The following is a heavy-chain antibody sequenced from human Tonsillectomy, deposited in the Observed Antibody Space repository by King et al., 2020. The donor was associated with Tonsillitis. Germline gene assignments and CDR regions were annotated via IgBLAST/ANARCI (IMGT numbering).Heavy chain of an antibody. D-gene: IGHD6-19*01. CDR2: INWNSGSI. V-gene: IGHV3-9*01. J-gene: IGHJ4*02. CDR1: GFTFDDYA. CDR3: AKDDGSRGWYQTGGFDY. Sequence: VQLVESGGGLVQPGRSLKLSCAASGFTFDDYAMHWVRQAPGKGLEWVSGINWNSGSIGYADSVKGRFTISRDNAKNSLYLQMNSLRAEDTALYYCAKDDGSRGWYQTGGFDYWGQGTLVTVSS.